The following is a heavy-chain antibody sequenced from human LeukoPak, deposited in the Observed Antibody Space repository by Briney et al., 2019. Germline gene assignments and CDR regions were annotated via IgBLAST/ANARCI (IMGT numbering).Heavy chain of an antibody. V-gene: IGHV3-66*01. CDR3: AKAPVTSCRGAYCYPFDS. D-gene: IGHD2-21*01. CDR2: IYSGGST. J-gene: IGHJ4*02. CDR1: GFTVSSNY. Sequence: GGSLRLSCAASGFTVSSNYMSWVRQAPGKGLEWVSVIYSGGSTHYADSAKGRFTISRDNSKNTVYLQMNSLRAEDTAVYYCAKAPVTSCRGAYCYPFDSWGQGTLVTVSS.